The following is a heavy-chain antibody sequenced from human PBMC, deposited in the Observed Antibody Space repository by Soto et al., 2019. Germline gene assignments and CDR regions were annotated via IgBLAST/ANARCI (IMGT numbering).Heavy chain of an antibody. Sequence: QVQLVQSGAEVKRPGASVNVSCKASGYTFTTYNINWVRQAPGQGLEWMGWISTFNGETNYAQNLQGRVTLTTDTSTTTAYMQVRTLRSDDTAVYYCARGAYTHDFDSWGQGSLVTVSS. CDR1: GYTFTTYN. D-gene: IGHD5-18*01. V-gene: IGHV1-18*01. CDR3: ARGAYTHDFDS. J-gene: IGHJ4*02. CDR2: ISTFNGET.